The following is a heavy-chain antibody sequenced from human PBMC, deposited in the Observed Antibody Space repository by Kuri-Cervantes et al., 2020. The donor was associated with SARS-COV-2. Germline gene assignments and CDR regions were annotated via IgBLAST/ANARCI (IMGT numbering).Heavy chain of an antibody. CDR2: ISSSGSTI. J-gene: IGHJ4*02. V-gene: IGHV3-48*03. D-gene: IGHD2-21*02. CDR3: ARGGHIVVVTGGRGFDY. CDR1: GFTFSGHW. Sequence: LSLTCAASGFTFSGHWIHWVRQAPGKGLEWVSYISSSGSTIYYADSVKGRFTISRDNAKNSLYLQMNSLRAEDTAVYYCARGGHIVVVTGGRGFDYWGQGTLVTVSS.